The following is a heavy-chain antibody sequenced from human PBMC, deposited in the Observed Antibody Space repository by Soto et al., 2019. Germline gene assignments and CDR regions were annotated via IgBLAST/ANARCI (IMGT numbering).Heavy chain of an antibody. CDR2: IIPIFETT. CDR1: GGTFSNYA. J-gene: IGHJ6*02. D-gene: IGHD2-2*01. CDR3: ARDMIPAAISYRYYAMDV. Sequence: QVQLVQSGAEVKKPGSSVKVSCKASGGTFSNYAFSWVRQVPGQGLEWMGGIIPIFETTNYAQKFQGRVTITADEFTSPTYMELSSLSSEDTAVFFCARDMIPAAISYRYYAMDVWGQGTTVTVSS. V-gene: IGHV1-69*01.